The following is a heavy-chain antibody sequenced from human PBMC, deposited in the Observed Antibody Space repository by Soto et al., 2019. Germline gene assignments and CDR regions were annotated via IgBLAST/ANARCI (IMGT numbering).Heavy chain of an antibody. CDR3: ARVFVGEAAGTEYYYYMDV. J-gene: IGHJ6*03. V-gene: IGHV4-59*01. Sequence: QVQLQEAGPGLVKPSETLSLTGTVSGGYISSYYWSWIRPPPGKGLEWIGYISYSGSTNYNPSLKSRLNISVDTSKNQFSRKPSSVTAADTAVYYCARVFVGEAAGTEYYYYMDVWGKGTTVTVAS. D-gene: IGHD6-13*01. CDR1: GGYISSYY. CDR2: ISYSGST.